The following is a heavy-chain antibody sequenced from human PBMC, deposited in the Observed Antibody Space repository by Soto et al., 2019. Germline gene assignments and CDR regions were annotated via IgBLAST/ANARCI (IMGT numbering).Heavy chain of an antibody. CDR2: IIPIFGAA. J-gene: IGHJ6*02. CDR3: ARAYCGGDCTRSYYYYGMDV. Sequence: QVQLVQSGAEVKKPGPSVKVSCKASGGTFNNYAISWVRQAPGQGLEWMGGIIPIFGAAHYAQKFQGRVTITADESTSTSYMELSSLRSEDTAVYYCARAYCGGDCTRSYYYYGMDVWGQGTTVSVPS. CDR1: GGTFNNYA. V-gene: IGHV1-69*01. D-gene: IGHD2-21*02.